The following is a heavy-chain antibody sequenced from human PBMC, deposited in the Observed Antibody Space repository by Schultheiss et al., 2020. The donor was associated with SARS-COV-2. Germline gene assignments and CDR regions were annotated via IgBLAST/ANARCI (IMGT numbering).Heavy chain of an antibody. V-gene: IGHV3/OR16-10*01. CDR3: ARDIVVVPAATSGYMDV. Sequence: GESLKISCAASGFTFSSYAMHWVRQAPGKGLEWVSAIGTGGDTYYADSVMGRFTISRDNSKNTLYLQMNSLRAEDTAVYYCARDIVVVPAATSGYMDVWGKGTTVTVSS. CDR2: IGTGGDT. CDR1: GFTFSSYA. D-gene: IGHD2-2*01. J-gene: IGHJ6*03.